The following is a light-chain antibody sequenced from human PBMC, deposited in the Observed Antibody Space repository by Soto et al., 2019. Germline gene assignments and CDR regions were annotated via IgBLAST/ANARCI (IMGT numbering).Light chain of an antibody. J-gene: IGKJ3*01. CDR3: QQAGSCPFT. CDR2: TAS. Sequence: DIQLTQSPASVSAAVGDRINISCRASQPIQTWLAWYQQKPGKGPKLLIYTASTLETGVPSRFSGSGSLTDFTLTISSPQTEDAPNYYCQQAGSCPFTFGPGAKV. V-gene: IGKV1-12*02. CDR1: QPIQTW.